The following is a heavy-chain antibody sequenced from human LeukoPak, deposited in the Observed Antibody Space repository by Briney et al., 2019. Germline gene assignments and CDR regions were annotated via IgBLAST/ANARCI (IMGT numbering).Heavy chain of an antibody. Sequence: GGSLRLSCAASGFAFSRYSMNWVRQAPGKGLEWVSSISSSSGYIYYADSVKGRFTISRDNAKNSLYLQMNSLRAEDTAVYYCAREIVSSTCFDYWGQGTLVNVSS. J-gene: IGHJ4*02. V-gene: IGHV3-21*01. D-gene: IGHD2-2*01. CDR2: ISSSSGYI. CDR3: AREIVSSTCFDY. CDR1: GFAFSRYS.